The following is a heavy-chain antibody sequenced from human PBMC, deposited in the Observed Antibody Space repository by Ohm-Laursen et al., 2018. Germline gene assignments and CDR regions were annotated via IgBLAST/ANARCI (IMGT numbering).Heavy chain of an antibody. CDR1: GGSISSYY. J-gene: IGHJ4*02. D-gene: IGHD1-26*01. Sequence: GTLSLTCAVSGGSISSYYWSWIRQPPGKGLEWIGYIYYSGSTNYNPSLRGRVTILVDKSKNQFSLKLISVTAADTALYYCARGVGATHFDFWGQGALVTVSS. CDR3: ARGVGATHFDF. V-gene: IGHV4-59*01. CDR2: IYYSGST.